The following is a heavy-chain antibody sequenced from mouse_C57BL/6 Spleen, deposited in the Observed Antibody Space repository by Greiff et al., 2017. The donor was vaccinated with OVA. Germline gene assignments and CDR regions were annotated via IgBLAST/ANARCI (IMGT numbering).Heavy chain of an antibody. V-gene: IGHV1-15*01. CDR3: TRYGSSSYYFDY. CDR1: GYTFTDYE. J-gene: IGHJ2*01. D-gene: IGHD1-1*01. CDR2: IDPETGGT. Sequence: QVHVKQSGAELVRPGASVTLSCKASGYTFTDYEMHWVKQTPVHGLEWIGAIDPETGGTAYNQTFKGKARLTADKSSSTAYMELRSLTSEDSAGYYCTRYGSSSYYFDYWGQGTTLTVSS.